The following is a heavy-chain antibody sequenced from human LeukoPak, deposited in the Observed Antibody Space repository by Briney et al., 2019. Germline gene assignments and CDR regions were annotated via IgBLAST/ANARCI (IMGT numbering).Heavy chain of an antibody. V-gene: IGHV3-48*03. J-gene: IGHJ4*02. D-gene: IGHD2-21*02. CDR3: ARDMTAHSSAVSGVPGDY. CDR1: GFTFSSYE. CDR2: ISSSGSTI. Sequence: PGGSLRLSCAASGFTFSSYEMNWVRQAPGKGLEWVSYISSSGSTIYYADSVKGRFTISRDNSKNSLFLQMHSLRAEDSAFYYCARDMTAHSSAVSGVPGDYWGQGTLVTVSS.